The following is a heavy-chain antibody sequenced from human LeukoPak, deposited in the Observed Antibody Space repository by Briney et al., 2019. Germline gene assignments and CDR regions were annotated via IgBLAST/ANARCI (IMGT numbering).Heavy chain of an antibody. CDR1: GYTFTSYD. V-gene: IGHV1-69*13. J-gene: IGHJ4*02. D-gene: IGHD3-22*01. CDR3: ARTSYYDP. CDR2: IIPIFGTA. Sequence: ASVKVSCKASGYTFTSYDISWVRQAPGQGLEWMGGIIPIFGTANYAQKFQGRVTITADESTSTAYMELSSLRSEDTAVYYCARTSYYDPWGQGTLVTVSS.